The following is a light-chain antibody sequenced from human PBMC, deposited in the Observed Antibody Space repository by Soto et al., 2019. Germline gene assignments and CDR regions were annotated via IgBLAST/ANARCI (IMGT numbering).Light chain of an antibody. CDR1: ENVRTF. V-gene: IGKV3-15*01. Sequence: VVLSQSPDTLSLSPGERPPLLRRASENVRTFVDWYQQKPGQAPRLLIYGASTRATGIPARFSGSGSGTEFTLTISSLQSEDFAVYYCQEYNNWHPITFGGGTKVDIK. CDR2: GAS. J-gene: IGKJ4*01. CDR3: QEYNNWHPIT.